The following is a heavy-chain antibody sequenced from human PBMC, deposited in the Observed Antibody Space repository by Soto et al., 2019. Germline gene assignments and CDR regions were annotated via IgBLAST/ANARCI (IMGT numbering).Heavy chain of an antibody. CDR1: GDSFSKFG. V-gene: IGHV1-18*01. J-gene: IGHJ4*02. D-gene: IGHD6-25*01. CDR2: ISGYSGQT. CDR3: ASDHSGPD. Sequence: HVLLVQSGPEVRKPGASVNVSCKASGDSFSKFGINWVRQAPGQGLEWMGWISGYSGQTNYAQKFQGRVTMTRDTSTTTAYMELRTLRSDDTAVYFCASDHSGPDWGQGTLVTVSS.